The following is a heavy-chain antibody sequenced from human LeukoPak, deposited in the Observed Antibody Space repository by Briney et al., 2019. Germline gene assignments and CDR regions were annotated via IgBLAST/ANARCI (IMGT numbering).Heavy chain of an antibody. D-gene: IGHD2-15*01. CDR1: GGSISSYY. J-gene: IGHJ4*02. V-gene: IGHV4-59*01. CDR2: IYYSGST. CDR3: ARAYCSGGSCYFGLNFDY. Sequence: SETLSLTCTVSGGSISSYYWSWIRQPPGKGLEWIGYIYYSGSTNYNPSLKSRVTISVDTSKNQFSLKLSSVTAAGTAVYYCARAYCSGGSCYFGLNFDYWGQGTLVTVSS.